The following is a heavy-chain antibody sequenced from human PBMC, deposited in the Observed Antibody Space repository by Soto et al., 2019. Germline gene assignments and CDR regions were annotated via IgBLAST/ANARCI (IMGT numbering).Heavy chain of an antibody. D-gene: IGHD3-3*01. Sequence: SVKVSCKASGGTFSSYAISWVRQAPGQGLEWMGGIIPIFGTANYARKFQGRVTITADESTSTAYMELSSLRSEDTAVYYCARPVTIFGVEKAWFDPWGQGTLVTVSS. CDR3: ARPVTIFGVEKAWFDP. V-gene: IGHV1-69*13. CDR1: GGTFSSYA. CDR2: IIPIFGTA. J-gene: IGHJ5*02.